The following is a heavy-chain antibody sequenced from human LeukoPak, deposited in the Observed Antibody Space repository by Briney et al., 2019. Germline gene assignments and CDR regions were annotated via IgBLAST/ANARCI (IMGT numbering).Heavy chain of an antibody. Sequence: SETLSLTCTVSGGSISSYYWSWIRQPPGKGLEWIGYIYYSGSTNYNPSLKSRVTISVDTPKNQFSLRLRSVTAADTAVYYCARDWDGYNFFDYWGQGTLVTVSS. CDR3: ARDWDGYNFFDY. V-gene: IGHV4-59*01. CDR2: IYYSGST. D-gene: IGHD5-24*01. J-gene: IGHJ4*02. CDR1: GGSISSYY.